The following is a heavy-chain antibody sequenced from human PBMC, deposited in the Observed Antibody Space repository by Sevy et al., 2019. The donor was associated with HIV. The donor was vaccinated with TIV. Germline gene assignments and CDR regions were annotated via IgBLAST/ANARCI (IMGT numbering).Heavy chain of an antibody. V-gene: IGHV1-2*02. CDR1: GYTFTGYY. Sequence: ASVKVSCKASGYTFTGYYMHWVRQAPGQGLEWMGWINPNSGGTNYAQKFQGRVTMTSDTSISTAYMELSRLRSDDTVVYYCARDPSTSKITMVRGLFDYWGQGTLVTVSS. CDR3: ARDPSTSKITMVRGLFDY. J-gene: IGHJ4*02. D-gene: IGHD3-10*01. CDR2: INPNSGGT.